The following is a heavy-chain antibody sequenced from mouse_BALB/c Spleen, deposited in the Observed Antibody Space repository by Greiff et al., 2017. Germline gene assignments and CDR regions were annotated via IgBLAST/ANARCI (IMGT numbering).Heavy chain of an antibody. CDR2: INPYNDGT. Sequence: VQLQQSGPELVKPGASVKMSCKASGYTFTSYVMHWVKQKPGQGLEWIGYINPYNDGTTYNEKFKGKATLTSDKSSSTAYMELSSLTSEDSAVYYCALLRPSYAMDYWGQGTSVTVSS. J-gene: IGHJ4*01. CDR3: ALLRPSYAMDY. V-gene: IGHV1-14*01. CDR1: GYTFTSYV. D-gene: IGHD1-2*01.